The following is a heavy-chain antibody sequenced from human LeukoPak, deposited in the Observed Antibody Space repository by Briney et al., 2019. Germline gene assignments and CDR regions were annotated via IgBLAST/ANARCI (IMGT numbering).Heavy chain of an antibody. J-gene: IGHJ3*02. V-gene: IGHV4-34*01. CDR1: GGSFSGYY. Sequence: SETLSLTCAVYGGSFSGYYWSWIRQPPGKGLEWIGEINHSGSTNYNPSLKSRVTLSVDTSKNQFSLKLSSVTAADTAVYYCATHDDYGDDPQELDAFDIWGQGTMVTVSS. CDR3: ATHDDYGDDPQELDAFDI. CDR2: INHSGST. D-gene: IGHD4-17*01.